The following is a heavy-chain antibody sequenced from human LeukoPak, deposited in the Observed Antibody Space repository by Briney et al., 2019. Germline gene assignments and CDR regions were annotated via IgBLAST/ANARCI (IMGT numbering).Heavy chain of an antibody. CDR3: AKDIMITFGGVIAGDAFDI. J-gene: IGHJ3*02. CDR1: GFTFSSYW. V-gene: IGHV3-23*01. CDR2: ISGSGGST. D-gene: IGHD3-16*02. Sequence: GGSLRLSCAASGFTFSSYWMHWVRQAPGKGLEWVSAISGSGGSTYYADSVKGRFTISRDNSKNTLYLQMNSLRAEDTAVYYCAKDIMITFGGVIAGDAFDIWGQGTMVTVSS.